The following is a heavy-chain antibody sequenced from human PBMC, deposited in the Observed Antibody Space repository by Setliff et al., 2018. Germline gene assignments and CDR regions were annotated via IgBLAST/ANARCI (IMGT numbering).Heavy chain of an antibody. CDR3: ARGDFDSYFPLNAFDI. V-gene: IGHV1-8*01. CDR1: GYTFTSYD. J-gene: IGHJ3*02. D-gene: IGHD2-21*01. CDR2: MNPNSGNT. Sequence: GASVKVSCKASGYTFTSYDINWVRQATGQGLGWMGWMNPNSGNTGYAQKFQGRVTMTRNTSISTAYMELSSLRSEDTAVYYCARGDFDSYFPLNAFDIWGQGTMVTVSS.